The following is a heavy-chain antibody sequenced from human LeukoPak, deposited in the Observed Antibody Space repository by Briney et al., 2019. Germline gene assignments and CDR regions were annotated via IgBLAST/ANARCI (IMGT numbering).Heavy chain of an antibody. V-gene: IGHV3-23*01. J-gene: IGHJ4*02. CDR2: ISRSGGNT. Sequence: GGSLRLSCAASGFTFNTYTMYWVRQAPGKGLEWVSAISRSGGNTYYADSVKGRFTISRDNSKNTLYLQMNSLRAEDTAVYYCAKRRDSGSYYYFDYWGQGTLATVSS. D-gene: IGHD1-26*01. CDR1: GFTFNTYT. CDR3: AKRRDSGSYYYFDY.